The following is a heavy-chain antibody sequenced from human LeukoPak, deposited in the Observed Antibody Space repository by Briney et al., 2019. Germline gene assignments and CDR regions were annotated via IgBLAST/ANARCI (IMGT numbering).Heavy chain of an antibody. V-gene: IGHV3-23*01. D-gene: IGHD3-3*01. Sequence: GGSLRLSCAASGFTFTKYAMNWVRQAPGKGLEWVSVISGGAGTTIYADSVKGRFTISRDNAKNTLCLQMNSLTGEDTAVYYCARGSGYSVLDYWGQGTLVTVSS. J-gene: IGHJ4*02. CDR3: ARGSGYSVLDY. CDR2: ISGGAGTT. CDR1: GFTFTKYA.